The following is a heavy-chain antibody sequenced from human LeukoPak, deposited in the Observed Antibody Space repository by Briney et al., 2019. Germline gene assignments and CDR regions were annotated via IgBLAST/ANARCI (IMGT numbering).Heavy chain of an antibody. Sequence: GGSLRLSCVASGFTFSDHYMDWVRQTPGRGLEWVGRIRDKANSYTTEYAASVKGRFTVSRDDSKTSLYLQMSSLNTEDTALYYGARGASSSSPQYYHAFGVWGQGTTVTVSS. V-gene: IGHV3-72*01. CDR2: IRDKANSYTT. D-gene: IGHD2-2*01. CDR3: ARGASSSSPQYYHAFGV. CDR1: GFTFSDHY. J-gene: IGHJ6*02.